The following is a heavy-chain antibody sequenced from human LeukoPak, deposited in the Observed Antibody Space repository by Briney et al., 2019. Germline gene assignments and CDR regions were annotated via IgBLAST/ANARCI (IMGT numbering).Heavy chain of an antibody. D-gene: IGHD1-26*01. CDR2: IYYSGST. V-gene: IGHV4-59*01. CDR3: ARGIPREGYYYYYYMDV. CDR1: GGSISSYY. J-gene: IGHJ6*03. Sequence: PSETLSLTCTVSGGSISSYYWSWIRQPPGKGLEWIGYIYYSGSTNYNPSLKSRVTISVDTSKIQFSLKLTSVTAADTAVYYCARGIPREGYYYYYYMDVWGKGTTVTISS.